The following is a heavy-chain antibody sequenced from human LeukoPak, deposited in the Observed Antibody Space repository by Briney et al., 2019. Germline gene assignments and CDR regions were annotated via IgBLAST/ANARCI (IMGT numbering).Heavy chain of an antibody. CDR2: ISSSSSYI. J-gene: IGHJ4*02. CDR1: GFTFSSYS. D-gene: IGHD6-19*01. Sequence: GGSLRLSCAASGFTFSSYSMNWVRQAPGKGLEWVSSISSSSSYIYYADSVKGRFAISRDNAKNSLYLQMNSLRAEDTAVYYCARDGRDSSGWSPDYWGQGTLVTVSS. V-gene: IGHV3-21*01. CDR3: ARDGRDSSGWSPDY.